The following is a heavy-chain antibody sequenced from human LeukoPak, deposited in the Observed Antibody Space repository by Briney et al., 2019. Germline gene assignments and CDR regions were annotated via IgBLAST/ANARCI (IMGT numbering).Heavy chain of an antibody. CDR1: GYSFTNYW. CDR2: IYPDDSDT. CDR3: ARIWLSAFDI. D-gene: IGHD3-16*01. J-gene: IGHJ3*02. Sequence: GQSLKISCKGSGYSFTNYWIAWVRQMPGKGLEWMGIIYPDDSDTRYSPSFQGQVTISADKSISTAYLQWCSLKVSDTGMCYCARIWLSAFDIWGQGTMVTVSS. V-gene: IGHV5-51*01.